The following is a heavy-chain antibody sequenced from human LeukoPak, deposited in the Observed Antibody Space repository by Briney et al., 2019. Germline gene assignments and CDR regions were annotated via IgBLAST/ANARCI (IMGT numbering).Heavy chain of an antibody. J-gene: IGHJ4*02. CDR3: ARAPHYYDSSGYFY. D-gene: IGHD3-22*01. V-gene: IGHV3-23*01. CDR2: ISGSGGST. Sequence: GGSLRLSCAASGFTFSSYAMSWVRQAPGKGLEWVSAISGSGGSTYYADSVKGRFTISRDNSKNTLYLQMNSLRAEDTAVYYCARAPHYYDSSGYFYWGQGTLVTVSS. CDR1: GFTFSSYA.